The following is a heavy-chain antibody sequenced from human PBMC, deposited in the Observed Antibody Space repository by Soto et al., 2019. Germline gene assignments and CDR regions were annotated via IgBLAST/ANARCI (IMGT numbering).Heavy chain of an antibody. CDR3: ARGPGYSSGWPIRNWFDP. D-gene: IGHD6-19*01. V-gene: IGHV4-34*01. Sequence: SETLSLTCTVSGGSISSYYWSWIRQPPGKGLEWIGEINHSGSTNYNPSLKSRVTISVDTSKNQFSLKLSSVTAADTAVYYCARGPGYSSGWPIRNWFDPWGQGTLVTVSS. CDR2: INHSGST. CDR1: GGSISSYY. J-gene: IGHJ5*02.